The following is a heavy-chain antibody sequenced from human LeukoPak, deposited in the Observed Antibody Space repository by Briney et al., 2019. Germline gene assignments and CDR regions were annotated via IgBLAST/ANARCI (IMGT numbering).Heavy chain of an antibody. J-gene: IGHJ4*02. CDR1: GGSISSGDYY. CDR2: IYYSGGT. CDR3: ARETVRGISSFDY. V-gene: IGHV4-30-4*08. D-gene: IGHD3-10*01. Sequence: SETLSLTCTVSGGSISSGDYYWSWIRQPPGKGLEWIGYIYYSGGTYYNPSLKSRLTISVDTSKNQFSLKLSSVTATDTAVYYCARETVRGISSFDYWGQGTLVTVSS.